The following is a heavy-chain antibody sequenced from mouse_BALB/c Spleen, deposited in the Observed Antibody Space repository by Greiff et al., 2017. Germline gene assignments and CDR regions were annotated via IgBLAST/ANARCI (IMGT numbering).Heavy chain of an antibody. CDR2: IWSGGST. J-gene: IGHJ4*01. V-gene: IGHV2-2*02. D-gene: IGHD2-1*01. CDR3: ARKEGNYVYAMDY. Sequence: QVQLKQSGPGLVQPSQSLSITCTVSGFSLTSYGVHWVRQSPGKGLEWLGVIWSGGSTDYNAAFISRLSISKDNSKSQVFFKMNSLQANDTAIYYCARKEGNYVYAMDYWGQGTSVTVSS. CDR1: GFSLTSYG.